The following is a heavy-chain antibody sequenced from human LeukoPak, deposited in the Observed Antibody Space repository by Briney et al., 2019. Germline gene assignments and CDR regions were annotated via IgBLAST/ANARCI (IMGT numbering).Heavy chain of an antibody. J-gene: IGHJ4*02. CDR2: IHYSGKT. CDR1: SGSISSGAYY. CDR3: ARDRPYFNY. V-gene: IGHV4-39*07. Sequence: PSETLSLTCTVSSGSISSGAYYWGWIRQPPGKGLEWIGTIHYSGKTYYNPSLKSRVTISVDTSKNQFSLKLSSVTAADTAVYYCARDRPYFNYWGQGTLVTVSS.